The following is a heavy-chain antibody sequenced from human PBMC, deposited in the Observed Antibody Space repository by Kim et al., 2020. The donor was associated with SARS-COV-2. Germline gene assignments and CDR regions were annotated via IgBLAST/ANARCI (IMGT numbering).Heavy chain of an antibody. D-gene: IGHD2-8*02. CDR1: GGTFSSYA. J-gene: IGHJ6*02. CDR3: ARDPVEGYWEWYYYYGMDV. Sequence: SVKVSCKASGGTFSSYAISWVRQAPGQGLEWMGGIIPIFGTANYAQKFQGRVTITADESTSTAYMELSSLRSEDTAVYYCARDPVEGYWEWYYYYGMDVWGQGTTVTVSS. CDR2: IIPIFGTA. V-gene: IGHV1-69*13.